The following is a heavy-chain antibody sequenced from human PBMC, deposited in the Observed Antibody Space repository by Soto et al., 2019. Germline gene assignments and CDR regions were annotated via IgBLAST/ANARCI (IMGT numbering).Heavy chain of an antibody. CDR2: FDPEDGET. J-gene: IGHJ4*02. CDR1: GETRTGVS. V-gene: IGHV1-24*01. CDR3: ATGGGCYSSGSPYYFDS. D-gene: IGHD3-22*01. Sequence: ASVEVGCTVYGETRTGVSMPWVRQGPGKGLEWMGGFDPEDGETIYAQKFQGRVTMTEDTSTDTAYMELSSLRSEDTAVYYCATGGGCYSSGSPYYFDSRCQGAVLTVSS.